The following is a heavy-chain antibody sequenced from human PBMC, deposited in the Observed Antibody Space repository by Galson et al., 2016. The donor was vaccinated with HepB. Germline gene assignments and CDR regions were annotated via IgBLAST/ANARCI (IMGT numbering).Heavy chain of an antibody. V-gene: IGHV3-21*01. J-gene: IGHJ4*02. CDR3: ARGGPLEMSTILGFDY. CDR2: ISSSSRYI. D-gene: IGHD5-24*01. Sequence: SLRLSCAASGFTFSTYAMNWVRQAPGRGLEWVSSISSSSRYIYYADSMKGRSTSSRDNAKNSLFLQMSSLRAEDTAVYYCARGGPLEMSTILGFDYWGQGTLVTVSS. CDR1: GFTFSTYA.